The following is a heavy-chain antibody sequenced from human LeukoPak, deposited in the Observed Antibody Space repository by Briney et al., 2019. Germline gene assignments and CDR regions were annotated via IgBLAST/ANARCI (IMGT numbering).Heavy chain of an antibody. D-gene: IGHD5-18*01. J-gene: IGHJ3*02. V-gene: IGHV4-61*02. Sequence: SETLSLTCTVSGGSISSGSYYWSWIRQPAGKGLEWIGRIYTSGSTNYNPSLKSRVTISVDTSKNQFSLKLSSVTAADTAVYYCARWSTATRDAFDIWGQGTMVTVSS. CDR1: GGSISSGSYY. CDR3: ARWSTATRDAFDI. CDR2: IYTSGST.